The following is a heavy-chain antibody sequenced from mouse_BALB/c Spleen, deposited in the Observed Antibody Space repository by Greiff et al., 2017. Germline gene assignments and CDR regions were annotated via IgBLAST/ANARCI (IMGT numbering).Heavy chain of an antibody. Sequence: VQLKESGPSLVKPSQTLSLTCSVTGDSITSGYWNWIRKFPGNKLEYMGYISYSGSTYYNPSLKSRISITRDTSKNQYYLQLNSVTTEDTATYYCARQNGYFPYYFDYWGQGTTLTVSS. CDR1: GDSITSGY. CDR3: ARQNGYFPYYFDY. J-gene: IGHJ2*01. CDR2: ISYSGST. V-gene: IGHV3-8*02. D-gene: IGHD2-3*01.